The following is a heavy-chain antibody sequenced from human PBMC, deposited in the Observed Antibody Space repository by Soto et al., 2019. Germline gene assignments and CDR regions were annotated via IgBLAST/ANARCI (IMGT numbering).Heavy chain of an antibody. V-gene: IGHV3-64*01. CDR1: GFTFSSYA. D-gene: IGHD1-20*01. CDR3: ARQSYNSYYFDY. Sequence: EVQLVESGGGLVQPGGSLRLSCAASGFTFSSYAMHWVRQAPGKGLEYVSAISSNGGSTYYANSVKGRFTISRDNSKNTLYLQMGSLRAEDMAVYYCARQSYNSYYFDYWGQGTLVTVSS. CDR2: ISSNGGST. J-gene: IGHJ4*02.